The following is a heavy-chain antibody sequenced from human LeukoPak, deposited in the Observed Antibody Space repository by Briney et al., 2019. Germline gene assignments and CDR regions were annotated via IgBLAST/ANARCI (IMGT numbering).Heavy chain of an antibody. V-gene: IGHV3-48*03. CDR1: GFTFSSHE. CDR3: ARAVAVPAGSWFDP. J-gene: IGHJ5*02. CDR2: ISNSGTTI. Sequence: PGGSLRLSCAASGFTFSSHEMNWVRQAPGKGLEWVSYISNSGTTIYYADSVKGRFTISRDNAKNSLYLQMNSLRAEDTAVYYCARAVAVPAGSWFDPWGQGTLVTVSP. D-gene: IGHD2-2*01.